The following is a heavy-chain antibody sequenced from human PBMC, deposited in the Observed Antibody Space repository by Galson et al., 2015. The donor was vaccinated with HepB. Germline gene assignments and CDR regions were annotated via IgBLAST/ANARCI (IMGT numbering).Heavy chain of an antibody. Sequence: SLRLSCAASGFTFSSYGMHWVRQAPGKGLEWVAVISYDGSNKYYADSVEGRFTISRDNSKNTLYLQMNSLRAEDTAVYYCAKVKIAVAGMSPYFDYWGQGTLVTVSS. J-gene: IGHJ4*02. CDR1: GFTFSSYG. CDR2: ISYDGSNK. CDR3: AKVKIAVAGMSPYFDY. V-gene: IGHV3-30*18. D-gene: IGHD6-19*01.